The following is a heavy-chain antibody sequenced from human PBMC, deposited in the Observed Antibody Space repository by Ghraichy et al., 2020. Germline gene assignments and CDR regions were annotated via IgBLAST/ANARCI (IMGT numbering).Heavy chain of an antibody. D-gene: IGHD6-19*01. J-gene: IGHJ4*02. Sequence: GSLRLSCTVSGGSISNNYWSWVRQPPGRGPEWVAYIYYSGSTKTNPALKSRVTISVDTSKNQFSLNLSSVTVADTAVYYCSRHSTLRPAYSSGWYFDSWGQGTLVTVSS. V-gene: IGHV4-59*08. CDR1: GGSISNNY. CDR2: IYYSGST. CDR3: SRHSTLRPAYSSGWYFDS.